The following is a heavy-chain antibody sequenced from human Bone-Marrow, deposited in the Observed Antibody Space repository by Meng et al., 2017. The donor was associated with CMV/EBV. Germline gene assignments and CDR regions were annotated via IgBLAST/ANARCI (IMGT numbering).Heavy chain of an antibody. CDR3: ARGLRYFDWLSPSDYYYGIDV. D-gene: IGHD3-9*01. CDR1: GGSFSNYP. CDR2: FIPMFNIT. Sequence: SVKVSCKTSGGSFSNYPINWVRQAPGQGLEWMGRFIPMFNITGFAQRFQGRVSITADTSTSTGYMELSRLTSEDTAVYFCARGLRYFDWLSPSDYYYGIDVWGQGTPVTVSS. V-gene: IGHV1-69*02. J-gene: IGHJ6*02.